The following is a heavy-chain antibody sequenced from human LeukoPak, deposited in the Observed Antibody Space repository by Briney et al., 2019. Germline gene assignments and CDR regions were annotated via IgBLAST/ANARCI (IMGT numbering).Heavy chain of an antibody. CDR3: ARDCSGGSCYYSY. J-gene: IGHJ4*02. D-gene: IGHD2-15*01. Sequence: KVSCQASGGPFSSYAISWVRQAPGQGLEWMGGIIPIFDTANYAQKFQGRVTITADKSTSTAYMELSSLRSEDTAVYYCARDCSGGSCYYSYWGQGTLVTVSS. V-gene: IGHV1-69*06. CDR2: IIPIFDTA. CDR1: GGPFSSYA.